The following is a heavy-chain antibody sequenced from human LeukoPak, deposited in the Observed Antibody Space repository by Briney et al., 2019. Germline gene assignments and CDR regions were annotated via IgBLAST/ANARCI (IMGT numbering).Heavy chain of an antibody. D-gene: IGHD6-13*01. CDR2: INSDGSST. J-gene: IGHJ4*02. CDR1: GFTFSTYW. V-gene: IGHV3-74*01. Sequence: PGGSLRLSCAASGFTFSTYWMHWVRHAPGKGLVWVSRINSDGSSTSNADSVKGRFTISRDNAKNTLYLQMNSLRAEDTGVYYCARIASHSSSWYDGGYWGQGTLVTVSS. CDR3: ARIASHSSSWYDGGY.